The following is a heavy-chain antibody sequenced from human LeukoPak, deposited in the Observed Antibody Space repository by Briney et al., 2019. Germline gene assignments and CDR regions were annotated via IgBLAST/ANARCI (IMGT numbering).Heavy chain of an antibody. Sequence: ASVKVSCKASGYTFTSYDINWVREATGQGLEWMGWMNPNSGNTGYAQKFQGRVTMTRNTSISTAYMELSSLRSEDTAVYDCARVREYDYVWGSYRYEHYFDYWGQGTLVTVSS. D-gene: IGHD3-16*02. V-gene: IGHV1-8*01. J-gene: IGHJ4*02. CDR1: GYTFTSYD. CDR2: MNPNSGNT. CDR3: ARVREYDYVWGSYRYEHYFDY.